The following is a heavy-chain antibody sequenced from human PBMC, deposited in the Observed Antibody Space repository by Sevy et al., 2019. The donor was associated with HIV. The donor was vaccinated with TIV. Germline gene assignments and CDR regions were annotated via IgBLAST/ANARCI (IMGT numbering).Heavy chain of an antibody. CDR1: GFTFRNHA. CDR3: AKSYSGSYYIPYDAFDM. V-gene: IGHV3-30-3*02. Sequence: GGSLRLSCVTSGFTFRNHAMHWVRQAPGKGLEWVAVISSDGAIKYYADSVKGRFTFSRDNSKSTLYPQMNSLRPEDTAMYYCAKSYSGSYYIPYDAFDMWGQGTMVTVSS. J-gene: IGHJ3*02. CDR2: ISSDGAIK. D-gene: IGHD1-26*01.